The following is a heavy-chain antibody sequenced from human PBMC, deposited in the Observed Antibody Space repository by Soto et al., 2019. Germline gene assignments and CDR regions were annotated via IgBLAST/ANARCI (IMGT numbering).Heavy chain of an antibody. V-gene: IGHV4-34*01. J-gene: IGHJ4*02. D-gene: IGHD6-13*01. CDR1: GGSFSGYY. CDR3: ARGGEGSSCTYYFDY. Sequence: NPSETLSLTCAVYGGSFSGYYWSWIRQPPGKGLEWIGEINHSGSTNYNPSLKSRVTISVDTSKNQFSLKLSSVTAADTAVYYCARGGEGSSCTYYFDYWGQGTLVTVSS. CDR2: INHSGST.